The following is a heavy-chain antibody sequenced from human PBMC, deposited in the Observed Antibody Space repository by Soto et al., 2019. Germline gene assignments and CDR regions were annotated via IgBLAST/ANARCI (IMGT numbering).Heavy chain of an antibody. J-gene: IGHJ3*02. CDR1: GFTFSSYS. D-gene: IGHD1-26*01. Sequence: GGSLRLSCAASGFTFSSYSMNWVRQAPGKGLEWVSSISSSSSYIYYADSVKGRFTISRDNAKNSLYLQMNSLRAEDTAVYYCAREGLVGATTFAFDICGQGTMVTVSS. V-gene: IGHV3-21*01. CDR3: AREGLVGATTFAFDI. CDR2: ISSSSSYI.